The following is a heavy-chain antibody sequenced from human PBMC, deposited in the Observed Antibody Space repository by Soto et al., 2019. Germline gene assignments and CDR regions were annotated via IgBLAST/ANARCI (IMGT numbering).Heavy chain of an antibody. Sequence: GGSLRLSCEASGFIISGHWMHWVRRAPGRGLVWVSRINSDGSSSAYADAVKGRFTISRDNAKNTLYLQMNSLRGEDTAVYYCAREVAPTALPPSSLMDLWGQGTTVTVSS. J-gene: IGHJ6*02. CDR2: INSDGSSS. CDR1: GFIISGHW. CDR3: AREVAPTALPPSSLMDL. V-gene: IGHV3-74*01. D-gene: IGHD2-2*01.